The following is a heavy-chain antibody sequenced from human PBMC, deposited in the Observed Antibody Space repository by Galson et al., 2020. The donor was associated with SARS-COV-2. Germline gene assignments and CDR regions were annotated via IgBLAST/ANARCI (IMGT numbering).Heavy chain of an antibody. D-gene: IGHD3-22*01. CDR3: ARSYYYDSSGLDY. CDR2: INHSGST. J-gene: IGHJ4*02. CDR1: GGSFSGYY. V-gene: IGHV4-34*01. Sequence: ETSETLSLTCAVYGGSFSGYYWSWIRQPPGKGLEWIGEINHSGSTNYNPSLKSRVTISVDTSKNQFSLKLSSVTAADTAVYYCARSYYYDSSGLDYWGQGTLVTVSS.